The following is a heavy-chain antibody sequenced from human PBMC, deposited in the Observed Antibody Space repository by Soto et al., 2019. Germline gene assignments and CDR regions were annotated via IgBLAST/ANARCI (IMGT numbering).Heavy chain of an antibody. V-gene: IGHV4-31*03. CDR3: ARGSSIAGLYYGMDV. Sequence: SETLCLPCTVSGGSIRNGGYYWTWIRQHPGKGLEWIGYNYYSGITYYNPSLKSRVTISLDTSKNQFSLKLSSVTAADTAVYYCARGSSIAGLYYGMDVWGQGTTVTVSS. CDR2: NYYSGIT. J-gene: IGHJ6*02. CDR1: GGSIRNGGYY. D-gene: IGHD6-6*01.